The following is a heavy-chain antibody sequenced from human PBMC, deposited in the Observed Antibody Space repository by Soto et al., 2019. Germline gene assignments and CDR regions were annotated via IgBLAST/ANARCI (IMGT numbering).Heavy chain of an antibody. CDR3: ARDRPIQLWSPGWLDP. CDR1: GYSISSGYY. CDR2: IYHSGST. D-gene: IGHD5-18*01. V-gene: IGHV4-38-2*02. Sequence: PSETLSLTCAVSGYSISSGYYWGWIRQPPGKGLEWIGSIYHSGSTYYNPSLKSRVTISVDTSKNQFSLKLSSVTAADTAVYYCARDRPIQLWSPGWLDPWGKGTRLTVS. J-gene: IGHJ5*02.